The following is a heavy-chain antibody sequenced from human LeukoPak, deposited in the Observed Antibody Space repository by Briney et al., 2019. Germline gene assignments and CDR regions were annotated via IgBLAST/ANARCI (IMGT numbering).Heavy chain of an antibody. J-gene: IGHJ4*02. CDR3: ARHLQGCSSTSCPFDY. V-gene: IGHV5-51*01. Sequence: GESLKISCKGSGHSFTNYWIGWVRQMPGKGLEWMGIIYPGDSDTRYSPSFQGQVTISADESTSTAYLQWSSLKASDTAMYYCARHLQGCSSTSCPFDYWGQGTLVTVSS. CDR1: GHSFTNYW. D-gene: IGHD2-2*01. CDR2: IYPGDSDT.